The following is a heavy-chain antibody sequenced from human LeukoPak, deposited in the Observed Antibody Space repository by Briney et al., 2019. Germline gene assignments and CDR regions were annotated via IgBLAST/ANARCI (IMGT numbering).Heavy chain of an antibody. V-gene: IGHV3-15*01. J-gene: IGHJ4*02. D-gene: IGHD3-22*01. CDR3: AKDPNMIVVVTFDY. CDR2: IRSKSDGGTT. CDR1: GFTFSHAW. Sequence: GGSLRLACTASGFTFSHAWMSWVRQAPGKGLEWVGRIRSKSDGGTTDYAAPVTGRFTISRDDSKKTLYLQMNSLRAEDTAVYYCAKDPNMIVVVTFDYWGQGTLVTVSS.